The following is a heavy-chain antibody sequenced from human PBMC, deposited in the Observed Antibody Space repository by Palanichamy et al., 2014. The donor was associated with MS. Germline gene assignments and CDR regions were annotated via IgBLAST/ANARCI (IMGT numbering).Heavy chain of an antibody. CDR1: GGSINNYY. J-gene: IGHJ3*01. Sequence: QVWLQESGPGLMKPWETLSLTCTVSGGSINNYYWSWIRQAAGKGLEWIGRLYTSGSTDYNPSLKSRVSMSGDTSKNQFSLKMTSVTAADTAVYYCVRVGGVPLGSFDVWGQGTMVTVSS. CDR2: LYTSGST. V-gene: IGHV4-4*07. CDR3: VRVGGVPLGSFDV. D-gene: IGHD3-16*01.